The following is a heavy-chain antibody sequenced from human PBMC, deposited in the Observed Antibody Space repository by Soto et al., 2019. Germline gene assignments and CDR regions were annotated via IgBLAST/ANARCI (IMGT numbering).Heavy chain of an antibody. CDR1: GGSMSDYH. D-gene: IGHD3-16*01. V-gene: IGHV4-59*01. CDR3: ARQRGNYFYCGMDV. CDR2: IYYSGST. J-gene: IGHJ6*02. Sequence: PSGTLSLTCSVSGGSMSDYHWSWVRQSPGRGLEWIGYIYYSGSTTYNPSLKSRVTISVDTSKNRFSLRLRSVTPADTAVYYCARQRGNYFYCGMDVWGQGTTVTVSS.